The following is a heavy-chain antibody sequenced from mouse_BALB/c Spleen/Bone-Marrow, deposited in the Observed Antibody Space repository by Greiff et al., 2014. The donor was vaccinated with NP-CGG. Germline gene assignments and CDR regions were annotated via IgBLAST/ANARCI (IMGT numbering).Heavy chain of an antibody. CDR1: GVLLTSYG. D-gene: IGHD2-3*01. Sequence: QVPLQPSGPGLGAPSQSLSITFTVSGVLLTSYGVHWGRQPPGKGLEWLGVIWAGGSTNYNSALMSRLSISKDNSKSQVFLKMNSLQTDDTAMYYCARVYLWYFDVWGAGTTVTVSS. CDR3: ARVYLWYFDV. J-gene: IGHJ1*01. V-gene: IGHV2-9*02. CDR2: IWAGGST.